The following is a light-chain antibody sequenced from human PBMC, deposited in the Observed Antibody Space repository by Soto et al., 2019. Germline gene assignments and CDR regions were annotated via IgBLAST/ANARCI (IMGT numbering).Light chain of an antibody. CDR2: DVI. CDR1: SSDVGDYEH. J-gene: IGLJ2*01. V-gene: IGLV2-18*02. Sequence: QSALTQPPSVSGSPGQSVTISCTVTSSDVGDYEHVSWYQLAPGTAPKLLISDVINRPSGVPDRFSGSKSGNTPSLTISGLQAEDEADYYCSSFTSRSTLIFGGGTKVTVL. CDR3: SSFTSRSTLI.